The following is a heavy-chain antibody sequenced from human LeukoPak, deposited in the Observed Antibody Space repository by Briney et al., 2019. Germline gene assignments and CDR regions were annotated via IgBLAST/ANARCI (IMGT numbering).Heavy chain of an antibody. CDR2: INHSGST. Sequence: SQTLSLTCAVYGGSFSGYYWSWIRQPPGKGLEWMGEINHSGSTNYNPSLKSRVTISVATSKNQFSLKLSSVTAADTAVYYCARNYDYGDYGGFDYWGQGTLVTVSS. J-gene: IGHJ4*02. CDR3: ARNYDYGDYGGFDY. CDR1: GGSFSGYY. D-gene: IGHD4-17*01. V-gene: IGHV4-34*01.